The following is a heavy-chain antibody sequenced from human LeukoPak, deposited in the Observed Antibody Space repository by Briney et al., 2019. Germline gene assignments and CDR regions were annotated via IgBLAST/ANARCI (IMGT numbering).Heavy chain of an antibody. CDR1: GGSISSYY. Sequence: PSETLSLTCTVSGGSISSYYWSWIRQPAGKGLEWIGRIYTSGSTNYNPSLKSRVTMSVDTSKNQFSLKLSSVTAADTAVYYCASGVDCSSTICYSMGPEYFQHWGQGTLVTVSS. CDR2: IYTSGST. CDR3: ASGVDCSSTICYSMGPEYFQH. V-gene: IGHV4-4*07. D-gene: IGHD2-2*02. J-gene: IGHJ1*01.